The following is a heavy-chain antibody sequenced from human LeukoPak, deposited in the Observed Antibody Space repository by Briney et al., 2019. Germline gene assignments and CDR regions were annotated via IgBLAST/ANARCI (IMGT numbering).Heavy chain of an antibody. V-gene: IGHV4-4*07. CDR3: ARGVVPASHFDY. Sequence: PSETLSLTCSVSGGSISYYYWTWIRQPAGKGLEWIGRIYTSGGTNYNPSLKSRVTMSVDTSKNQFSLKLSSVTAADTAVYYWARGVVPASHFDYWGQGTLVTVSS. J-gene: IGHJ4*02. CDR2: IYTSGGT. CDR1: GGSISYYY. D-gene: IGHD2-2*01.